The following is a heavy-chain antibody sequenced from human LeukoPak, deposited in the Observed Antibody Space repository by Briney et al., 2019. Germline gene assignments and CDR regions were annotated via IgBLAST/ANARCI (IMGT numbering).Heavy chain of an antibody. V-gene: IGHV1-2*02. CDR2: INPNSGGT. D-gene: IGHD5-12*01. J-gene: IGHJ4*02. CDR1: GYTFTGYY. CDR3: ARDWSGYAFYFDY. Sequence: GASVKVSCKASGYTFTGYYMHWVRQAPGQGLEWMGWINPNSGGTNYAQKFQGRVTMTRDTSISTAYMELSRLRSDDTAVYYCARDWSGYAFYFDYWGQGTLVTVSS.